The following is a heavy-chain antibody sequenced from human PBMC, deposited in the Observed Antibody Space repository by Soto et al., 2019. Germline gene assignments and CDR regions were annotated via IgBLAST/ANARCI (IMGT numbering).Heavy chain of an antibody. CDR1: GFTFRSYA. V-gene: IGHV3-30*04. J-gene: IGHJ4*02. D-gene: IGHD3-10*01. CDR3: ARSRSGAVADSFDC. CDR2: ISRDGTNK. Sequence: PGGSLRLSCAASGFTFRSYAIHWVRQAPGKGLEWVAVISRDGTNKYYVDSVKGRFTISRDNSKDTVYLQMNSLRDEDSAMFYCARSRSGAVADSFDCWGQGTLVTVSS.